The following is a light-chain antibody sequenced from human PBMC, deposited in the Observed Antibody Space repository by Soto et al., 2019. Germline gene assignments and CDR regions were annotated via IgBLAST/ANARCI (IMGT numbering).Light chain of an antibody. CDR3: QQRSNWPWT. CDR2: NAS. V-gene: IGKV3-11*01. CDR1: QSVSSY. J-gene: IGKJ1*01. Sequence: EIVLTQSPATLSLSPGERATLSCRASQSVSSYLAWYQQKPGQAPRLLIYNASNRATGIPARFSSSVSGTDFTLTISSLEPEDFAVYYCQQRSNWPWTFGQGTKVDI.